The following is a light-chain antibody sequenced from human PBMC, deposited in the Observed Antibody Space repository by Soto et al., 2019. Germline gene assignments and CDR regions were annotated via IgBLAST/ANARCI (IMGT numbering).Light chain of an antibody. CDR1: QSVSGGY. CDR2: NAA. J-gene: IGKJ4*01. V-gene: IGKV3-20*01. Sequence: DIVVAQSPGTLSLSPGERATLSCRASQSVSGGYLARYQQKRGQAPRLLNYNAARRATGIPDRLSGGGSATDFSLTIGRLELEDFAVEYCQEYSSSPFTFGGETKVERK. CDR3: QEYSSSPFT.